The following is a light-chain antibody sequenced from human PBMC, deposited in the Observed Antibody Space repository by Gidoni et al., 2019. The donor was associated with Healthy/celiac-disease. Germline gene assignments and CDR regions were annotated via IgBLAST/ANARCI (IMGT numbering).Light chain of an antibody. Sequence: DIVMTQSPDSLAMSLGERATINCRSSQSVLNSSNNKNYLAWYQQKPGQPPKLLVYWASTRESGVPDRFSGGGSGTDFTLTISSLQAEDVAVYYCQQYYSSPYTFGQGTKLEIK. V-gene: IGKV4-1*01. J-gene: IGKJ2*01. CDR2: WAS. CDR1: QSVLNSSNNKNY. CDR3: QQYYSSPYT.